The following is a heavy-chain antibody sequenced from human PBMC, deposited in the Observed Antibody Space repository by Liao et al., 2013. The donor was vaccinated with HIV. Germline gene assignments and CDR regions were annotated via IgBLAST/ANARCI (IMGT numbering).Heavy chain of an antibody. V-gene: IGHV4-31*03. J-gene: IGHJ4*02. D-gene: IGHD4-17*01. CDR2: IYYSGIT. CDR1: GGSVRSGSYY. CDR3: ARGGTTVTTSGYFDF. Sequence: QVQLQESGPGLVKPSQTLSLTCTVSGGSVRSGSYYWSWLRQPPGKGLEWIGYIYYSGITYYNPSLKSRVTISVDTSKNQFSLRLTSVTPADTAVYYCARGGTTVTTSGYFDFWGQGTLVTVSS.